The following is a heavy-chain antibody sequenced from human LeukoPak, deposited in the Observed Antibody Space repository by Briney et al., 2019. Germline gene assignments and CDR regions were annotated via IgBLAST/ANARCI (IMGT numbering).Heavy chain of an antibody. CDR2: ISSSGTTI. V-gene: IGHV3-11*01. CDR3: ARGLRGGDKYFDF. CDR1: GFTFSDYY. J-gene: IGHJ4*02. D-gene: IGHD2-21*02. Sequence: GGSLRLSCAASGFTFSDYYMSWFRQAPGRGLEWVSYISSSGTTIYHADSVEGRFTISRDNDKNLLDLQMNSLRAEDTAVYYCARGLRGGDKYFDFWGQGTLVTVSS.